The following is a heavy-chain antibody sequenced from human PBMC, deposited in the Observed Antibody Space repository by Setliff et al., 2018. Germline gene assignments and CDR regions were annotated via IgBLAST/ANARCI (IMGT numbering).Heavy chain of an antibody. J-gene: IGHJ4*02. D-gene: IGHD3-10*01. CDR1: GGSISPYY. Sequence: SETLSLTCTVSGGSISPYYWSWIRQPPGKGLEWIGYIYHSGYTSYNPSLKSRVTISVDTSKNHFSLKLSSVTAADTAVYFCARVTMVRGSRHSFDYWGQGTLVTVSS. V-gene: IGHV4-59*12. CDR2: IYHSGYT. CDR3: ARVTMVRGSRHSFDY.